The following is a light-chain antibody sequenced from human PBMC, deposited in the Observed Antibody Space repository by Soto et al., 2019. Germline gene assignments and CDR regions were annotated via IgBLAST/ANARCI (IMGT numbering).Light chain of an antibody. CDR3: QQYGSSPLIT. CDR2: GAS. Sequence: EIVLTQSPGTLSLSPRERATLSCRASQSVSSSYLAWYQQKPGQAPRLLIYGASSRATGIPDRFSGSGSGTDFTLTISRLEPEDFAVYYCQQYGSSPLITFGQGTRLEIK. J-gene: IGKJ5*01. CDR1: QSVSSSY. V-gene: IGKV3-20*01.